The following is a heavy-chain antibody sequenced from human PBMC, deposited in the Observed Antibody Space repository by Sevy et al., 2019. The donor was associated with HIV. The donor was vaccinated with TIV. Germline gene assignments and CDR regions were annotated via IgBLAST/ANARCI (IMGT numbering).Heavy chain of an antibody. V-gene: IGHV4-34*01. CDR1: GGSFSGYY. CDR3: ARAPPVVVVPGAPSWFDP. J-gene: IGHJ5*02. Sequence: SETLSLTCAVYGGSFSGYYWNWIRQSPGKGLEWIGEINHSGSTHYNPSLKSRVTISVDTSKNQFSLRLNSVTAADTAVYYCARAPPVVVVPGAPSWFDPWVQGTLVTVSS. D-gene: IGHD2-2*01. CDR2: INHSGST.